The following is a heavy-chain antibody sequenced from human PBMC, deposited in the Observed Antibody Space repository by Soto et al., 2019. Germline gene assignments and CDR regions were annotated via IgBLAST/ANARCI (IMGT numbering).Heavy chain of an antibody. D-gene: IGHD6-13*01. J-gene: IGHJ6*03. V-gene: IGHV4-59*08. CDR2: IYYSEST. CDR1: GGSISSYY. CDR3: ARRVHRAVAPGMSYYYYYMDV. Sequence: PSETLSLTCTVSGGSISSYYCSWIRQPPGKGLEWIGYIYYSESTNYNPSLKSRVTISVDTSKNQFSLKLSSVTAADTAVYYCARRVHRAVAPGMSYYYYYMDVWGKGTTVTVSS.